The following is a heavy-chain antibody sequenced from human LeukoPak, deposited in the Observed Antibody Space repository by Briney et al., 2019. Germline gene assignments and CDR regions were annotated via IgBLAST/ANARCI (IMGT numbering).Heavy chain of an antibody. CDR1: GGSISSGGYS. Sequence: SETLSLTCAVSGGSISSGGYSWSWIRQPPGKGLEWIGYIYYSGSTYYNPSLKSRVTISVDTSKNQFSLKLSSVTAADTAVYYCARVKNWFDPWGQGTLVTVSS. CDR3: ARVKNWFDP. V-gene: IGHV4-30-4*07. J-gene: IGHJ5*02. CDR2: IYYSGST.